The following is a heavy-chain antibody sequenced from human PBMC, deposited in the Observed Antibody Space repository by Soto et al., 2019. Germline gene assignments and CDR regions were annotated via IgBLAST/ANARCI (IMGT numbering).Heavy chain of an antibody. D-gene: IGHD4-4*01. V-gene: IGHV3-53*01. CDR2: IYSDGTT. J-gene: IGHJ4*02. CDR1: GLTVITNY. CDR3: TTAPTITTIFDS. Sequence: GSLRLSCAVSGLTVITNYMSWVRQAPGKGLEWVSIIYSDGTTFYADSVEGRFTISRDNSENTLFLQMNSLRAEDTAIYYCTTAPTITTIFDSWGQGTLVTVSS.